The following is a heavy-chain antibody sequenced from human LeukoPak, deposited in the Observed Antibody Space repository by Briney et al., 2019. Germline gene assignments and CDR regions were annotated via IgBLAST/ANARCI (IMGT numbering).Heavy chain of an antibody. CDR2: IDDMGST. J-gene: IGHJ3*01. Sequence: SETLSLTCTVSGGSVYTYYWGWIRQPPGKGLETIGYIDDMGSTNYSPSLKSRVSISIDTSKNQFSLRLDSVTAADTAVYYCARSPVKGGWYGALDFWGRGTMVTVSS. D-gene: IGHD6-19*01. V-gene: IGHV4-59*02. CDR3: ARSPVKGGWYGALDF. CDR1: GGSVYTYY.